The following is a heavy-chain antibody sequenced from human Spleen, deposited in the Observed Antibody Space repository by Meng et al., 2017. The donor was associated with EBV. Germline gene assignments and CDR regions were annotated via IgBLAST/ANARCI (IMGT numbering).Heavy chain of an antibody. CDR3: ARTNALDS. J-gene: IGHJ4*02. CDR2: ISASAYGGGT. CDR1: GYNFPKYG. V-gene: IGHV1-18*01. Sequence: VHLVPSRPWVKKPGASVKVSCESSGYNFPKYGIIWVRQAPGQGLEWMGSISASAYGGGTKYAQKFQGRVTMTADTSTATAYLELRSLTYDDTAVYYCARTNALDSWGQGTLVTVSS.